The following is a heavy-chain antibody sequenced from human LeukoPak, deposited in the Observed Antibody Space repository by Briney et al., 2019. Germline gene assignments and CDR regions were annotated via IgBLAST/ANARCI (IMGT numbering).Heavy chain of an antibody. CDR1: GFTFNDYW. J-gene: IGHJ4*02. Sequence: GGSLRLSCAGSGFTFNDYWLSWVRQTPGKGLEWVANIKQDGSEKYYLASVRGRFTISRDNAKNSLYLQMNSLRAADTAVYYCARGGGYCGGDCYGIDYWGQGTLVTVSS. D-gene: IGHD2-21*01. CDR3: ARGGGYCGGDCYGIDY. CDR2: IKQDGSEK. V-gene: IGHV3-7*01.